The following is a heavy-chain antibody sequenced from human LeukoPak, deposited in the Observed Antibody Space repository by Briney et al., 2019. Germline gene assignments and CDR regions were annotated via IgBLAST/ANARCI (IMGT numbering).Heavy chain of an antibody. Sequence: SETLSLTCAVSGGSISSGNWWSWVRQPPGKGLEWIGEIYHSGSTNYNPSLKSRVTISVDKSKNQLSLNLNSVTAADTAVYYCARSASYCLDSWGQGTLVTVPS. J-gene: IGHJ4*02. D-gene: IGHD2-15*01. CDR1: GGSISSGNW. CDR2: IYHSGST. V-gene: IGHV4-4*02. CDR3: ARSASYCLDS.